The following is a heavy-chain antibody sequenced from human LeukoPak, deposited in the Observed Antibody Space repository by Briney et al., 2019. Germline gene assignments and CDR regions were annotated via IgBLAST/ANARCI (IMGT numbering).Heavy chain of an antibody. V-gene: IGHV3-23*01. D-gene: IGHD3/OR15-3a*01. CDR2: ISGRGDST. J-gene: IGHJ4*02. CDR3: AKDRGIWTVYYFY. Sequence: GGSLRLSCAASGFTFSSYAMTWVRQAPGKGLEWVSAISGRGDSTYYADSVKGRFTISRDNSKNTLYLQMNSLRAEDTAVYSCAKDRGIWTVYYFYCGQGTLGTVSS. CDR1: GFTFSSYA.